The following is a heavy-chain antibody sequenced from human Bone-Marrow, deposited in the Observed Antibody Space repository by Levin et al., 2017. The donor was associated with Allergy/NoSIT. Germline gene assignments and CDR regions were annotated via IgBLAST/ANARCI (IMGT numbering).Heavy chain of an antibody. CDR3: AKENPVDYGDYPSFFDY. CDR2: ISGSGGST. CDR1: GFTFSSYA. J-gene: IGHJ4*02. V-gene: IGHV3-23*01. Sequence: GGSLRLSCAASGFTFSSYAMSWVRQAPGKGLEWVSAISGSGGSTYYADSVKGRFTISRDNSKNTLYLQMNSLRAEDTAVYYCAKENPVDYGDYPSFFDYWGQGTLVTVSS. D-gene: IGHD4-17*01.